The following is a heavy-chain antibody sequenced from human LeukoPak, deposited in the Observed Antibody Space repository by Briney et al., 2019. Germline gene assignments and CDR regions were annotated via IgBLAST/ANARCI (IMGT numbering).Heavy chain of an antibody. CDR2: ISANSGKT. CDR1: GYTFTNYG. V-gene: IGHV1-18*01. CDR3: ARVNSGYDYKGKWLQLPLSECDY. D-gene: IGHD5-12*01. J-gene: IGHJ4*02. Sequence: ASVKVSCKTSGYTFTNYGISWVRQAPGQGLEWMGWISANSGKTNYAQKLQGRAIMTTDISTSTAYMDLRSLRSDDTAVYYCARVNSGYDYKGKWLQLPLSECDYWGQRTLVTVSS.